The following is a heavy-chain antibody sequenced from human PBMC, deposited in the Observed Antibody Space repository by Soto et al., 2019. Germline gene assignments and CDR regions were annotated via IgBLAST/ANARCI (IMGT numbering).Heavy chain of an antibody. J-gene: IGHJ4*02. Sequence: PGGSLRLSCAASGFTFSSYGMHWVRQAPGKGVEWVAVIWYDGSKKFYVDSVKGRLTISRDNSKNTLYLQMNSLRAEDTAVYYCARDYTGKHFDYWGQGTLVTASS. D-gene: IGHD3-16*01. CDR3: ARDYTGKHFDY. V-gene: IGHV3-33*01. CDR1: GFTFSSYG. CDR2: IWYDGSKK.